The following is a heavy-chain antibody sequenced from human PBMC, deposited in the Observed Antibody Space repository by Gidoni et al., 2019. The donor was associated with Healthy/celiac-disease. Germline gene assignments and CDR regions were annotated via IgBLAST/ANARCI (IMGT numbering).Heavy chain of an antibody. CDR2: ISSSSSYI. CDR3: ARSHFSADAFDI. J-gene: IGHJ3*02. CDR1: GFTFSSYS. Sequence: EVHLVESGGGLVKPGGSLRLSCAASGFTFSSYSMNWVRQAPGKGLEWVSSISSSSSYIYYADSVKGRFTISRDNAKNSLYLQMNSLRAEDTAVYYCARSHFSADAFDIWGQGTMVTVSS. V-gene: IGHV3-21*01.